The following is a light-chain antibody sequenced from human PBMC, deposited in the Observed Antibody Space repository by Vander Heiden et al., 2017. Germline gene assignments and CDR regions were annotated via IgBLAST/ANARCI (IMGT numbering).Light chain of an antibody. CDR2: RAS. V-gene: IGKV1-39*01. CDR1: QSINTY. Sequence: DIQMTQSPASLSASVGDRVTITCRASQSINTYLNWYQQKPGKAPKLLIYRASTLQSGVPASFSGSGSGTDFTLTINSLQPEDFATYYCQKSYPTPFIFGGGTKVEI. J-gene: IGKJ4*01. CDR3: QKSYPTPFI.